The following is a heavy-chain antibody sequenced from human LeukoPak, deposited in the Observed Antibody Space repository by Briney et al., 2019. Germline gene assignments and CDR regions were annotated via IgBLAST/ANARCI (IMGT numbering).Heavy chain of an antibody. CDR2: ISGSGGST. Sequence: GGSLRLSCAASGFTFSSYAMSWVRQAPGKGLEWVSGISGSGGSTFYAASVKGRFTILRDNSKHPLYLQMNRLRAQATAHYYCSIGCAPRGYYFDDWGQGTLVTVS. CDR1: GFTFSSYA. CDR3: SIGCAPRGYYFDD. D-gene: IGHD3-10*01. V-gene: IGHV3-23*01. J-gene: IGHJ4*02.